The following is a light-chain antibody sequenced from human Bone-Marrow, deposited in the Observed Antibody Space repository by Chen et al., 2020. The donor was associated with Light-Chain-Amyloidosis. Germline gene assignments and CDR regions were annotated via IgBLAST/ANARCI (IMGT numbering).Light chain of an antibody. V-gene: IGLV9-49*01. CDR3: ATDPGSWAPFVGV. J-gene: IGLJ3*02. CDR2: VGAGGVVG. CDR1: SGYNDYK. Sequence: QPLLTQPPSASASLGTSVTLTCTLSSGYNDYKVDWYQQKPGKGPRFLMRVGAGGVVGSRGDGVPCPLLVLGFGLIRALIIKNIPEEDWRDYYRATDPGSWAPFVGVFGGGTRLTVL.